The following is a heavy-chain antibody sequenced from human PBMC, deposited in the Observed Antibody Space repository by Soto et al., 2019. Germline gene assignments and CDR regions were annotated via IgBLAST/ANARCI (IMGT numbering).Heavy chain of an antibody. CDR3: ARGLDTAMVIGD. CDR1: GYTTNYD. J-gene: IGHJ4*02. D-gene: IGHD5-18*01. CDR2: MNPNSGNT. V-gene: IGHV1-8*01. Sequence: GASVKVSCKASGYTTNYDINWVRQATGQGLEWMGWMNPNSGNTGYAQKFQGRVTMTRNTSINTAYMELSSLRSDDTAVYYCARGLDTAMVIGDWGQGTLVTVSS.